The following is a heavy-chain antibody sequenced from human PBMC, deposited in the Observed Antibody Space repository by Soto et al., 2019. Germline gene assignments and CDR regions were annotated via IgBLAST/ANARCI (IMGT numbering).Heavy chain of an antibody. D-gene: IGHD2-21*01. J-gene: IGHJ4*02. Sequence: QVQLVESGGGVVQPGTSLRLSCVTSGFIFNNYALYWVRQAPGKGLEWVASISVDGTKENYADSVKGRCSISRDKSKNTLYLEMNSLRGEDTAVYYCAREVVHWQYFDYWGQGTLVTVSS. CDR3: AREVVHWQYFDY. CDR2: ISVDGTKE. CDR1: GFIFNNYA. V-gene: IGHV3-30-3*01.